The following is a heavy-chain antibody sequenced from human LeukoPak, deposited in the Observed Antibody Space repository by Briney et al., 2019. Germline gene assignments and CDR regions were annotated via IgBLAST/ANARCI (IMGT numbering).Heavy chain of an antibody. CDR1: GYSFTSYW. J-gene: IGHJ5*02. CDR2: IYPDDSET. CDR3: ARHRRVGYSGYDGRLSFDP. D-gene: IGHD5-12*01. V-gene: IGHV5-51*01. Sequence: GESLKISCKVSGYSFTSYWIGWVRQMPGKGLEWMGLIYPDDSETKYSPSFQGQVTISADKSINTAYLQWSSLKASDTAMYYCARHRRVGYSGYDGRLSFDPWGQGTLVTVSS.